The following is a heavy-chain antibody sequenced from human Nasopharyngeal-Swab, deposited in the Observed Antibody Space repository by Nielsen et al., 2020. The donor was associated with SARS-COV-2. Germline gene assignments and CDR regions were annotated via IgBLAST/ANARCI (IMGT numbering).Heavy chain of an antibody. CDR2: ISSSSSTI. J-gene: IGHJ4*02. D-gene: IGHD1-26*01. CDR3: ASRIVGATPNDY. Sequence: EALKDSCSASGINFSNYSINWGRQAPGEGLEWVSYISSSSSTIYYADSVKGRFTISRDNAKNSLYLQMNSLRDEDTAVYYCASRIVGATPNDYWGQGTLVTVSS. CDR1: GINFSNYS. V-gene: IGHV3-48*02.